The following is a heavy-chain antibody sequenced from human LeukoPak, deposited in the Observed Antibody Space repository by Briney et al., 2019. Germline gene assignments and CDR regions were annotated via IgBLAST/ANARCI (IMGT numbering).Heavy chain of an antibody. CDR1: GFTFSSYA. CDR3: AKERGYGYNHIDY. Sequence: GGSLRLSCAASGFTFSSYAMSWVRQAPGKGLEWVSTISGSGGSTYYADSVKGRFTISRDKSKNTVYLQMNSLRAEDTAVYYCAKERGYGYNHIDYWGQGTLVTVSS. D-gene: IGHD5-24*01. CDR2: ISGSGGST. J-gene: IGHJ4*02. V-gene: IGHV3-23*01.